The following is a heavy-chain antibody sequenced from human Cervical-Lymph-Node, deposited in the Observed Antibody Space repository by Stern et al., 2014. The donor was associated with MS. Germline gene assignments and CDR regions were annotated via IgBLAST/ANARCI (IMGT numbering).Heavy chain of an antibody. D-gene: IGHD4/OR15-4a*01. CDR2: INHSGIT. J-gene: IGHJ4*02. V-gene: IGHV4-34*01. Sequence: QVQLQQWGAGLLKPSETLSLTCAVYGGSFSGYYWSWIRQPPGKGLEWIGEINHSGITNYSPALKSRVTISLDTPKNQSSLLLSSVTAADTAVYYCARVARDYGPWDWGQGTLVTVSS. CDR3: ARVARDYGPWD. CDR1: GGSFSGYY.